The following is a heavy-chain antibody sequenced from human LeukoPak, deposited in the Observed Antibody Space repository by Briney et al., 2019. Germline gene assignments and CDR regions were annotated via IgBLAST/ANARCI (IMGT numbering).Heavy chain of an antibody. CDR1: GGSISSYY. CDR2: IYYSGST. J-gene: IGHJ3*02. V-gene: IGHV4-59*01. D-gene: IGHD3-10*01. Sequence: PSETLSLTCTVSGGSISSYYWSWIRQPPGKGLEWIEYIYYSGSTNYNPSLKSRVTISVDTSKNQFSLKLSSVTAADTAVYYCARDTTMVRGVNAFDIWGQGTMVTVSS. CDR3: ARDTTMVRGVNAFDI.